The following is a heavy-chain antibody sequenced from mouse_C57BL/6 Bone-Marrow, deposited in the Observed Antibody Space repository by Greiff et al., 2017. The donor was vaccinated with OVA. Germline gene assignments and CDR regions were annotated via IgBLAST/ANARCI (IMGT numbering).Heavy chain of an antibody. V-gene: IGHV3-6*01. D-gene: IGHD2-5*01. CDR3: AREPHYYSNYFDY. Sequence: VQLKESGPGLVKPSQSLSLTCSVPGYSITSGYYWNWIRQFPGNKLEWMGYISYDGSNNYNPYLKNPISITRDTAKNQFFLKLNSVTTEDTATYYCAREPHYYSNYFDYWGQGTTLTVSS. CDR1: GYSITSGYY. CDR2: ISYDGSN. J-gene: IGHJ2*01.